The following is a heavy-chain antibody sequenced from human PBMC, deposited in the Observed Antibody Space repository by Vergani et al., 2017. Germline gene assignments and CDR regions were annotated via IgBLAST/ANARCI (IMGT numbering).Heavy chain of an antibody. CDR1: GFTFNHYA. CDR3: AKAKPRNSGYDYLYYYHAMDV. V-gene: IGHV3-23*01. CDR2: IRGSGGST. Sequence: EVQLLESGGDLVQPGGSLRLSCAASGFTFNHYAMNWVRKAPGKGLEWVSGIRGSGGSTYYAGSVKGRLTISRESSKDTLYLQMNSRTAGDTAVYYCAKAKPRNSGYDYLYYYHAMDVWGQGTTVTVSS. J-gene: IGHJ6*02. D-gene: IGHD5-12*01.